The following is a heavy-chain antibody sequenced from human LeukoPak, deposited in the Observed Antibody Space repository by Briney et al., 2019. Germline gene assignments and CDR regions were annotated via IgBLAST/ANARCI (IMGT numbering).Heavy chain of an antibody. CDR1: GFTFSSYW. J-gene: IGHJ4*02. Sequence: TGGSLRLSCAASGFTFSSYWMTWFRQAPGKGLEWVANINQNGGEKYYVDSVKGRFTISRDNAKNSMYLQMNSLRAEDTGVYYCARDSIAAAGTPDYWGQGTLVTVSS. V-gene: IGHV3-7*01. CDR3: ARDSIAAAGTPDY. CDR2: INQNGGEK. D-gene: IGHD6-13*01.